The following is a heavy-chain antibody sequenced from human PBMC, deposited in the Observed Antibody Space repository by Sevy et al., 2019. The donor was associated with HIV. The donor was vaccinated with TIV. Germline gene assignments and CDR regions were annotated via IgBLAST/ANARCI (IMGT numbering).Heavy chain of an antibody. CDR3: ARSSGWSQPTDY. Sequence: GGSLRLSCAASVFSFSAYTMNWVRQAPGKGLEWVSSINSGRNYIYYADSMKGRFTISRDNDKNSLYLQMNSLRAEDTAVYYCARSSGWSQPTDYWGQGTLVTVSS. D-gene: IGHD6-19*01. CDR2: INSGRNYI. J-gene: IGHJ4*02. V-gene: IGHV3-21*06. CDR1: VFSFSAYT.